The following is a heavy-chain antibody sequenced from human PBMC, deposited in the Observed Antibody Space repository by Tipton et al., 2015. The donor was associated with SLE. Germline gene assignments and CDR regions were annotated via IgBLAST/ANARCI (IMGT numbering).Heavy chain of an antibody. J-gene: IGHJ4*02. D-gene: IGHD3-22*01. CDR3: ARDRFDGSGYYYEPDC. CDR1: GYTFTSYG. Sequence: QSGAEVKKPGASVKVSCKASGYTFTSYGISWVRQAPGQGLEWMGWISAYNGNTNYAQKLQGRVTMTTDTSTSTAYMELRNLRSDDTAVYYCARDRFDGSGYYYEPDCWGQGTLVTVSS. CDR2: ISAYNGNT. V-gene: IGHV1-18*01.